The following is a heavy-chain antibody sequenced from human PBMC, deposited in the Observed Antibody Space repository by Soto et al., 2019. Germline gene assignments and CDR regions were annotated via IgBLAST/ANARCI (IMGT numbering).Heavy chain of an antibody. V-gene: IGHV1-2*04. J-gene: IGHJ4*02. CDR3: ARDAIYNSYGTYFDY. CDR2: INPNSGGT. CDR1: GYTFTGYY. D-gene: IGHD3-16*01. Sequence: ASVKVSCKASGYTFTGYYVHWVRQAPGQGLEWMGWINPNSGGTNYAQKFQGWVTLTRDTSITTAYMGLSRLTSDDTAVYYCARDAIYNSYGTYFDYWGQGSLVTVSS.